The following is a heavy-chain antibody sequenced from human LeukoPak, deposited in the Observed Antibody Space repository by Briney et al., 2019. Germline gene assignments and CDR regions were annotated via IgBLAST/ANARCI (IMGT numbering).Heavy chain of an antibody. V-gene: IGHV3-23*01. CDR1: GFTFNIYA. J-gene: IGHJ6*03. CDR2: ITGSGGNT. D-gene: IGHD6-19*01. CDR3: AREGSDWNYYYYIDV. Sequence: GGSLRLSCAASGFTFNIYAMSWVRQAPGKGLEWVSVITGSGGNTFYADSVKGRFTISRDNAKNSLFLQMNSLRAEDTAVYYCAREGSDWNYYYYIDVWGKGTTVTISS.